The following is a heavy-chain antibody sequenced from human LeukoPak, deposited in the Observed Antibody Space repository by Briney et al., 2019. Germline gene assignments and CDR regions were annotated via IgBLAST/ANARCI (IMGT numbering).Heavy chain of an antibody. J-gene: IGHJ4*02. CDR3: AKGLLDPNLVLDY. CDR1: GFTFSNYA. D-gene: IGHD2-8*02. V-gene: IGHV3-23*01. CDR2: FTATGGRT. Sequence: GGSLRLSCAASGFTFSNYAMTWVRQAPGKGLEWVSSFTATGGRTYYADSVKGRFTISRDNSGNTLYLLLNSLRAEDTAMYFCAKGLLDPNLVLDYWGQGTLSPSP.